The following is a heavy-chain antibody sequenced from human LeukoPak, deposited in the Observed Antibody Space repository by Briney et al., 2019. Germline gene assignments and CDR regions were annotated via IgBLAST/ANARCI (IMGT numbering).Heavy chain of an antibody. CDR3: ARSEPYCSSTSCYLNYYYYYGMDV. Sequence: PSETLSPTCTVSGGSISSYYWSWIRQPPGKGLEWIGYIYYSGSTNYNPSLKSRVTISVDTSKNQFSLKLSSVTAADTAVYYCARSEPYCSSTSCYLNYYYYYGMDVWGQGTTVTVSS. CDR2: IYYSGST. CDR1: GGSISSYY. D-gene: IGHD2-2*01. V-gene: IGHV4-59*08. J-gene: IGHJ6*02.